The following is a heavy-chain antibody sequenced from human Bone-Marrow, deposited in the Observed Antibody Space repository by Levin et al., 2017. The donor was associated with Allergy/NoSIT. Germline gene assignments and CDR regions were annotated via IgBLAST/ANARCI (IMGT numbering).Heavy chain of an antibody. Sequence: SQTLSLTCTVSGGSINDYYWSWIRQPPGKGLEWIGYIFYSGSTNYNPSLKSRLTISVDMSKRHFTLTLGSVTAAYTARCCSAGVTMCWFDPWGQGTLVTVSS. D-gene: IGHD3-3*01. J-gene: IGHJ5*02. CDR3: AGVTMCWFDP. CDR1: GGSINDYY. V-gene: IGHV4-59*01. CDR2: IFYSGST.